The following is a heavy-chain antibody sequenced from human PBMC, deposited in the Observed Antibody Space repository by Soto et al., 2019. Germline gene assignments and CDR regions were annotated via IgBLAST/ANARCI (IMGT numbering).Heavy chain of an antibody. V-gene: IGHV3-15*01. D-gene: IGHD3-3*01. CDR3: TTFRRITIFGVVIYFDY. CDR1: GFTFGNAW. CDR2: IKSKTDGGTT. J-gene: IGHJ4*02. Sequence: EVQLVESGGGLVKPGGSLRLSCAASGFTFGNAWMSWVRQAPGKGLEWVGRIKSKTDGGTTDYAAPVKGRFTISRDDSKNTLYLQMNSLKTEDTAVYYCTTFRRITIFGVVIYFDYWGQGTLVTVSS.